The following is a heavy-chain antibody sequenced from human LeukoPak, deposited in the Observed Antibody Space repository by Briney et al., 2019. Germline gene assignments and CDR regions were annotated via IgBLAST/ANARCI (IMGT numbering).Heavy chain of an antibody. CDR2: FDPEDGET. J-gene: IGHJ3*02. CDR1: GYTLTELS. V-gene: IGHV1-24*01. Sequence: ASVKVSCKVSGYTLTELSMHWVRQAPGKGLEWMGGFDPEDGETIYAQKFQGRVTMTEDTSTDTAYMELSSLRSEDTAVYYCATTISSRIAAASGAAFDIWGQGTMVTVSS. D-gene: IGHD6-13*01. CDR3: ATTISSRIAAASGAAFDI.